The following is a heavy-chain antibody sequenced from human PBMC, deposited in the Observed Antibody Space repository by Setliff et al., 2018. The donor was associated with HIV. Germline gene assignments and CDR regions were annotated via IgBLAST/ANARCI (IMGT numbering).Heavy chain of an antibody. CDR2: ISSSGSTI. D-gene: IGHD3-22*01. CDR1: GFTFSDYY. Sequence: GGSLRLSCAASGFTFSDYYMSWIRQAPGKGLEWVSYISSSGSTIYYADSVKGRFTISRDNSKHTLYLQMNSLRAEDTAVYYCAKDIVVVIGPPFQHWGQGTLVTVSS. J-gene: IGHJ1*01. V-gene: IGHV3-11*01. CDR3: AKDIVVVIGPPFQH.